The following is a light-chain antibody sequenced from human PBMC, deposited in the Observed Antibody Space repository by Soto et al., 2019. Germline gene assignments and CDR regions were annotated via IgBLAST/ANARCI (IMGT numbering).Light chain of an antibody. J-gene: IGLJ2*01. CDR1: SSDVGGYNY. Sequence: QSALTQPASVSGSPGQSITISCTGTSSDVGGYNYVSWYQQHPGKAPKLMIYEVSNRPLGVSNRFSGSKSGNTASLTISGLQAEDEADYYCSSYTSSSTYVVFGGGTKLTVL. CDR3: SSYTSSSTYVV. V-gene: IGLV2-14*01. CDR2: EVS.